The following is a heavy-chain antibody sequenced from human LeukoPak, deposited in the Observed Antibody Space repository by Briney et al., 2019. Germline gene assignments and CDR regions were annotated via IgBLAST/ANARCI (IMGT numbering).Heavy chain of an antibody. CDR2: IYYSGNT. CDR1: GGSISSSSYY. CDR3: XXXXXXMXRPRIDX. Sequence: SETLSLTCSLSGGSISSSSYYWGWNRQPPGQGLEWIGSIYYSGNTYYNPSLKSRVTISVDTSKNQFSLKLSSVTAADTAVYYXXXXXXXMXRPRIDXWGQGTLVTXSS. V-gene: IGHV4-39*01. J-gene: IGHJ4*02.